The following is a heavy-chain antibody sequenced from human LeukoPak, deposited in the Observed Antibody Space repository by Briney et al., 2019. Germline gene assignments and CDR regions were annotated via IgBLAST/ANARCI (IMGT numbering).Heavy chain of an antibody. J-gene: IGHJ6*04. Sequence: GGSLRLSCAVSGVSVNSNYMTWVRQAPGMGLEWVCFFYMGGDIVYAESVKGRFTISRDKSKNTMYLQMNSLRAEDTAVYYCARCDYNYGHPDYYYFMDVWGTGTTVTVSS. CDR2: FYMGGDI. CDR3: ARCDYNYGHPDYYYFMDV. CDR1: GVSVNSNY. V-gene: IGHV3-53*01. D-gene: IGHD5-18*01.